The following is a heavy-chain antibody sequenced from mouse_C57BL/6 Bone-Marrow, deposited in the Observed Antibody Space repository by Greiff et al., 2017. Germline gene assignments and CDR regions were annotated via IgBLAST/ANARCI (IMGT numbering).Heavy chain of an antibody. J-gene: IGHJ3*01. CDR2: IYPGSGST. V-gene: IGHV1-55*01. CDR1: GYTFTSYW. CDR3: ARSLSKGIYHGYGGFAY. D-gene: IGHD2-2*01. Sequence: VQLQQPGAELVKPGASVKMSCKASGYTFTSYWITWVKQRPGQGLEWIGDIYPGSGSTNYNEKFKSKATLTVDTSSSTAYMQLSSLTSADSAVYYCARSLSKGIYHGYGGFAYWGQGTLGTV.